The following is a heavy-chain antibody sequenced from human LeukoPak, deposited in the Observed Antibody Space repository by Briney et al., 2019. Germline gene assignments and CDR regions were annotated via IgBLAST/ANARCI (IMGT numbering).Heavy chain of an antibody. J-gene: IGHJ4*02. V-gene: IGHV5-51*01. D-gene: IGHD3-22*01. CDR2: IYPGDSDT. CDR1: GYSFTSYW. CDR3: ARHLSPYYDSSGFKKYYFDY. Sequence: GESLKISCKGSGYSFTSYWIGWVRQMPGKGLEWMGIIYPGDSDTRYSPSFQGQVTISADKSISTAYLQWSSLKASDTAMHYCARHLSPYYDSSGFKKYYFDYWGQGTLVTVSS.